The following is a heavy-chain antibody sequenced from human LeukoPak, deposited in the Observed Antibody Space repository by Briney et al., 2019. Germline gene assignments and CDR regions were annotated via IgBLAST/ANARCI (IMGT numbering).Heavy chain of an antibody. CDR2: IKNDGSST. CDR3: ARKGLGGELGGFDS. Sequence: GGSLRLSCAASGFTFSSYWMHWVRQAPGRGLVWVSRIKNDGSSTTYADSVKGRFTISRDNAKNTVYLQMNSLRVEDTALYHCARKGLGGELGGFDSWGQGTLVTVSS. J-gene: IGHJ4*02. CDR1: GFTFSSYW. D-gene: IGHD1-7*01. V-gene: IGHV3-74*01.